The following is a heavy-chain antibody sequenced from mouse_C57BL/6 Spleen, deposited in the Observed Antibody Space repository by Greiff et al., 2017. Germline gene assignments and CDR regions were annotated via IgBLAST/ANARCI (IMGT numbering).Heavy chain of an antibody. CDR2: IHPSDSDT. Sequence: VQLQQPGAELVKPGASVKVSCKASGYTFTSYWMHWVKQRPGQGLEWIGRIHPSDSDTNYNQKFKGKATLTVDKSSSTAYMQLSSLTSEDSAVXYCAIDLDFTTVVAPYWYFDVWGTGTTVTVSS. CDR3: AIDLDFTTVVAPYWYFDV. CDR1: GYTFTSYW. V-gene: IGHV1-74*01. J-gene: IGHJ1*03. D-gene: IGHD1-1*01.